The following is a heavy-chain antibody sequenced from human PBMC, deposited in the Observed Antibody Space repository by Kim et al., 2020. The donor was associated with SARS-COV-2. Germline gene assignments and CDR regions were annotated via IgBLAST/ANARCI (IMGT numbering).Heavy chain of an antibody. Sequence: SETLSLTCTVSGGSISSSSYYWGWIRQPPGKGLEWIGSIYYSGSTYYNPSLKSRVTISVDTSKNQFSLKLSSVTAADTAVYYCARQAESDNYYDSSGYY. CDR1: GGSISSSSYY. J-gene: IGHJ6*01. CDR3: ARQAESDNYYDSSGYY. CDR2: IYYSGST. V-gene: IGHV4-39*01. D-gene: IGHD3-22*01.